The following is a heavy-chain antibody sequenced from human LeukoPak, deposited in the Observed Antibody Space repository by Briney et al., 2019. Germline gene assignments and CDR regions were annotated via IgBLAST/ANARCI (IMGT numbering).Heavy chain of an antibody. D-gene: IGHD6-13*01. V-gene: IGHV1-18*01. Sequence: ASVEVSCKASGYTFTSYGISWVRQAPGQGLEWMGWISAYNGNTNYAQKLQGRVTMTTDTSTSTAYMELRSLRSDDTAVYYCARAGYSSSWYEGAFDYWGQGTLVTVSS. J-gene: IGHJ4*02. CDR3: ARAGYSSSWYEGAFDY. CDR2: ISAYNGNT. CDR1: GYTFTSYG.